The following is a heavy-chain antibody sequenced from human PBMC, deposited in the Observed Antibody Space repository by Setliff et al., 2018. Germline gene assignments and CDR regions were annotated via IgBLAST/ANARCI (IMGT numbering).Heavy chain of an antibody. CDR3: ARRLPYFGMDV. J-gene: IGHJ6*02. CDR2: THRDGVTV. D-gene: IGHD3-9*01. V-gene: IGHV3-48*03. CDR1: GFTFRTYE. Sequence: PGGSLILSCVVSGFTFRTYEMIWVRQAPGKGLEWVSKTHRDGVTVYSDSVGGRHIVSRDIAMNSLYLQMTRLRAEDTAVYYCARRLPYFGMDVWGQGTTVTVSS.